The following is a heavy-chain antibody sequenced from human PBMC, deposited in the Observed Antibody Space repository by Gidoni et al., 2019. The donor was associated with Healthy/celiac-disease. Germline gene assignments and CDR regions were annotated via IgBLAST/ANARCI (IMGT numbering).Heavy chain of an antibody. J-gene: IGHJ4*02. CDR1: GCTFSSYA. Sequence: EVQLLESGGGLVQPGGSLRPSCAASGCTFSSYAMSWVRQAPGKGLEWVSAISGSGGSTYYADSVKGRFTISRDNSKNTLYLQMNSLRAEDTAVYYCAKDRGFWSGYYRVDYWGQGTLVTVSS. D-gene: IGHD3-3*01. CDR2: ISGSGGST. V-gene: IGHV3-23*01. CDR3: AKDRGFWSGYYRVDY.